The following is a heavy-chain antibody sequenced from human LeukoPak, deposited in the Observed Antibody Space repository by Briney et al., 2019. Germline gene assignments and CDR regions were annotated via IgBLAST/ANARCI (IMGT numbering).Heavy chain of an antibody. CDR3: ARHTLGIAAAGKWFDP. CDR1: GGSISSSSYY. CDR2: MYYSGST. J-gene: IGHJ5*02. D-gene: IGHD6-13*01. Sequence: SETLSLTCTVSGGSISSSSYYWGWIRQPPGKGLEWIGSMYYSGSTYYNPSLKSRVTISVDTSKNQFSLNLSSVTAADTAVYYCARHTLGIAAAGKWFDPWGQGTLVTVSS. V-gene: IGHV4-39*01.